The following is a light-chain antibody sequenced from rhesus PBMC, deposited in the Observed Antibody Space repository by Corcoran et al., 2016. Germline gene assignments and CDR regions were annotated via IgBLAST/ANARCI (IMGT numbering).Light chain of an antibody. V-gene: IGKV1-32*04. CDR3: QQGNSNPWT. CDR1: QGIGNY. J-gene: IGKJ1*01. CDR2: HAN. Sequence: DIQVSQSPSSLSASVGDRVTITCRASQGIGNYLNWYQQKPGKAPKLLMYHANSLATGVPSRFSGSRSGTEVTRTISSLQPEDFATYYCQQGNSNPWTFGQGTKVEIK.